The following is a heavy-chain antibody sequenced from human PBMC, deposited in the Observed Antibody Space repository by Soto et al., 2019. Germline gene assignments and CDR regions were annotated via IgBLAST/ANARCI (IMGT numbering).Heavy chain of an antibody. J-gene: IGHJ4*02. D-gene: IGHD3-22*01. CDR3: ARVVDSYDSTGYYYEGKFGS. CDR2: IYQGRST. V-gene: IGHV4-30-2*06. CDR1: GGSISGGNYS. Sequence: PSETLSLTCAVSGGSISGGNYSWTWIRQSPGKGLEWIGYIYQGRSTYYTPSLKSRVVISADRSKNHFSLKLTSVTAADTAVYYCARVVDSYDSTGYYYEGKFGSWGQGTQVTVSS.